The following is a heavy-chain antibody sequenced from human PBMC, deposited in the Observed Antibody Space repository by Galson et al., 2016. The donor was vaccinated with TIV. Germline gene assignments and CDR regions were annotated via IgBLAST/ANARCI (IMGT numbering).Heavy chain of an antibody. V-gene: IGHV1-69*13. CDR2: IIPVFGTP. D-gene: IGHD3-16*01. CDR3: ARDTVSLGGHDI. Sequence: SVKVSCKVSGGPFISYAISWVRQAPGQGLEWVGGIIPVFGTPHSAQTFQGRVTISADESTNTAYMVLSNLRSEDTAVYYCARDTVSLGGHDIWGQGTLVTVSS. CDR1: GGPFISYA. J-gene: IGHJ4*02.